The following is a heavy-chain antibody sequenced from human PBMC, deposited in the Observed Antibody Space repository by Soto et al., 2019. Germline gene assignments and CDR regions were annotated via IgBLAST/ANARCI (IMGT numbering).Heavy chain of an antibody. CDR1: GYTFTSYY. V-gene: IGHV1-46*01. CDR2: IDPSGGST. J-gene: IGHJ6*02. D-gene: IGHD3-3*01. CDR3: ASVLRFLEWSSYYYYGMDV. Sequence: ASVKVSCKASGYTFTSYYMHWVRQAPGQGLEWMGIIDPSGGSTSYAQKFQGRVTMTRDTSTSTVYMELSSLRSEDTAVYYCASVLRFLEWSSYYYYGMDVWGQGTTVTV.